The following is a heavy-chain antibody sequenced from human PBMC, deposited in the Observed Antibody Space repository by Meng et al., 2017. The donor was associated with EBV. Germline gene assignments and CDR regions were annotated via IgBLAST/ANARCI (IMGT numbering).Heavy chain of an antibody. CDR2: IYHSGST. Sequence: QGRLQEAGPGLGKPAGTLSLTCAVSGGSISSSNWWSWVRQPPGKGLEWIGEIYHSGSTNYNPSLKSRVTISVDKSKNQFSLKLSSVTAADTAVYYCASRSLDYYDSSGFDYWGQGTLVTVSS. V-gene: IGHV4-4*02. CDR1: GGSISSSNW. CDR3: ASRSLDYYDSSGFDY. D-gene: IGHD3-22*01. J-gene: IGHJ4*02.